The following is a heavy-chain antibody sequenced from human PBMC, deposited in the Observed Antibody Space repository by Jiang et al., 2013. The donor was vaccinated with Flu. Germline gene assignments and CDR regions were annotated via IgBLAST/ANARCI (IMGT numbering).Heavy chain of an antibody. D-gene: IGHD5-18*01. CDR3: ARAYSYGYFDP. CDR1: GDSISSYY. V-gene: IGHV4-59*01. CDR2: VSYSGST. Sequence: LLKPSETLSLTCTVSGDSISSYYWSWIRQPPGKGLEWIGYVSYSGSTNYNPSLKSRVTISVDTSKTQFSLKLSSVTAADTALYYCARAYSYGYFDPWGQGTLVTVSS. J-gene: IGHJ5*02.